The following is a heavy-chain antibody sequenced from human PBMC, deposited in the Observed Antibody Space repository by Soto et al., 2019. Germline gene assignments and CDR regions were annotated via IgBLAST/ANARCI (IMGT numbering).Heavy chain of an antibody. CDR2: ISAYNGNT. V-gene: IGHV1-18*04. D-gene: IGHD3-10*01. Sequence: QVQLVQSGAEVKKPGASVKVSCKASGYTFTSYGISWVRQAPGQGLEWMGWISAYNGNTNYAQKLQGRVTMTTDTSTSTAYRELRSLRSDDTAVYYCARVRLTVYYYYGMDVWGQGTTVTVSS. CDR3: ARVRLTVYYYYGMDV. CDR1: GYTFTSYG. J-gene: IGHJ6*02.